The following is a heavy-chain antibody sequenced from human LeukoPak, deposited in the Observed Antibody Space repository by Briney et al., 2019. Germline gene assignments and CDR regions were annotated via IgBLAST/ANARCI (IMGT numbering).Heavy chain of an antibody. CDR1: GFTFSSYG. Sequence: GGSLRLSCAASGFTFSSYGMHWVRQAPGKGLEWVAVISYDGSNKYHADSVKGRFTISRDNSKNTLYLQMNSLRAEDTAVYYCAKDGEDIVVVPALYYFDYWGQGTLVTVSS. CDR3: AKDGEDIVVVPALYYFDY. D-gene: IGHD2-2*01. J-gene: IGHJ4*02. CDR2: ISYDGSNK. V-gene: IGHV3-30*18.